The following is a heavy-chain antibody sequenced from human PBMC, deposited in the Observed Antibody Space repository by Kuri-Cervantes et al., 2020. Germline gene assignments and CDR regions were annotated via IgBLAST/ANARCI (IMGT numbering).Heavy chain of an antibody. D-gene: IGHD3-10*01. CDR2: ISGSSKYI. V-gene: IGHV3-21*03. CDR3: ARGFQGGAFDF. Sequence: GGSLRLSCAASRFTFSSYWMNWVRQAPGKGLEWVSSISGSSKYIYYADSMKGRFSISRDNAKNSLYLQMNSLRAEDTAVYFCARGFQGGAFDFWGQGTMVTVSS. CDR1: RFTFSSYW. J-gene: IGHJ3*01.